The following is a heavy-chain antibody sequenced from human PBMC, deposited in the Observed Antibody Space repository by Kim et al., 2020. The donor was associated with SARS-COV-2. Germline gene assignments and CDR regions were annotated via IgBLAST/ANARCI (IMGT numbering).Heavy chain of an antibody. CDR3: ARQGGDGTWSIGMDV. V-gene: IGHV4-59*08. Sequence: SETLSLTCTVSGGSISSYYWSWIRQPPGKGLEWIGYIYYSGSTNYNPSLKSRVTISVDTSKNQFSLKLSSVTAADTAVYYCARQGGDGTWSIGMDVWGQGTTVTVSS. D-gene: IGHD2-21*02. CDR1: GGSISSYY. J-gene: IGHJ6*02. CDR2: IYYSGST.